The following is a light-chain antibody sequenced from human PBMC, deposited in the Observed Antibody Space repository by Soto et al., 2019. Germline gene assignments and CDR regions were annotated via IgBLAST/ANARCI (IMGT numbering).Light chain of an antibody. CDR3: QQSHSFPRT. J-gene: IGKJ1*01. V-gene: IGKV1-39*01. Sequence: DVHMTLSASSVSASVGRRVTITCRAIQSISTYLNWYQQKPGNAPKVLIFASXSLLSGVPSRFSGSGSGTDFNLTITSLQPEDFATYYCQQSHSFPRTFGQGTKVE. CDR1: QSISTY. CDR2: ASX.